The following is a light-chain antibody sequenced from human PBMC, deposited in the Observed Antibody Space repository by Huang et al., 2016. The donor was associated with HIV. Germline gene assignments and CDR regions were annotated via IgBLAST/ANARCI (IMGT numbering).Light chain of an antibody. CDR3: QQYGNSPRT. J-gene: IGKJ1*01. V-gene: IGKV3-20*01. CDR1: QSVSNNY. CDR2: GAS. Sequence: EIVLTQSPDTLSLSPGERATLSCRASQSVSNNYVAWYQQEAGQAPRLLIYGASNRATDIPGRCSGSGSGTDFTLTISRLEPEDFVVYYCQQYGNSPRTFGQGTKVEMK.